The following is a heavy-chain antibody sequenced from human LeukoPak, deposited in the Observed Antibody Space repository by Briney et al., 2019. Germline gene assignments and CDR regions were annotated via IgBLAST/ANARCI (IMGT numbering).Heavy chain of an antibody. CDR3: TKDSSVPFGITD. J-gene: IGHJ4*02. V-gene: IGHV3-23*01. D-gene: IGHD5/OR15-5a*01. CDR2: IGGSGANT. Sequence: GGSLRLSCAASGSTFSRYAMSWVRQAPGKGLEWVSAIGGSGANTYYADSVKGRFTISRDNSKSTLSLQMNFLRAEDTAVYYCTKDSSVPFGITDWGQGTLVTVSS. CDR1: GSTFSRYA.